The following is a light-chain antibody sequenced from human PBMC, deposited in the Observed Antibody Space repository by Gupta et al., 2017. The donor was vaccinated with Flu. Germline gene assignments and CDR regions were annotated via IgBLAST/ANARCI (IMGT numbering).Light chain of an antibody. CDR2: DTS. V-gene: IGKV1-33*01. Sequence: GDRVPSTCQASQDIPHTLNLIQQKPGKAPKLLTYDTSNLETGVPSRFSVSGSGTDFTFTITYLQPADLATYYCQQYGSLPLSFGGGTKVEIK. CDR3: QQYGSLPLS. CDR1: QDIPHT. J-gene: IGKJ4*01.